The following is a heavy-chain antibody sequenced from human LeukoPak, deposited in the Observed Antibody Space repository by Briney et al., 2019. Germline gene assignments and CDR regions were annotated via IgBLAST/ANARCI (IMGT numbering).Heavy chain of an antibody. CDR2: ISYDGSNK. CDR3: TTGDSGWQYFDY. Sequence: GGSLRLSCAASGFTFSSYGMHWVRQAPGKGLEWVAVISYDGSNKYYADSVKGRFTISRDNSKNTLYLQMNSLRAEDTAVYYCTTGDSGWQYFDYWGQGTLVTVSS. J-gene: IGHJ4*02. V-gene: IGHV3-30*03. D-gene: IGHD6-19*01. CDR1: GFTFSSYG.